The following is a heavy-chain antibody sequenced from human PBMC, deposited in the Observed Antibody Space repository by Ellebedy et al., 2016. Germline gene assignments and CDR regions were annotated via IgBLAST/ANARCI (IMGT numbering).Heavy chain of an antibody. J-gene: IGHJ4*02. Sequence: GESLKISXAASGFIVSGYYMSWVRQAPGKGLEWVSVIYGGDTTYYADSVKGRFSISRDSSKNTLYLLMNSLRVEDTAVYYCARHQGVNWYFAYWGQGTRVTVSS. V-gene: IGHV3-53*01. CDR3: ARHQGVNWYFAY. CDR1: GFIVSGYY. D-gene: IGHD1-1*01. CDR2: IYGGDTT.